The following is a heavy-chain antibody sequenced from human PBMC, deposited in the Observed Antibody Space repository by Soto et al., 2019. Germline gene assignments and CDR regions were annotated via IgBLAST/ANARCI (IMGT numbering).Heavy chain of an antibody. J-gene: IGHJ5*02. V-gene: IGHV3-7*01. Sequence: PGGSLRLSCAASGFTFSSYWMSWVRQAPGKGLEWVANIKQDGSEKYYVDSAKGRFTISRDNAKNTLYLQMSSLKTEDTAVYYCVKSIYYYDSTGLNWFDPWGQGTLVTVSS. D-gene: IGHD3-22*01. CDR1: GFTFSSYW. CDR3: VKSIYYYDSTGLNWFDP. CDR2: IKQDGSEK.